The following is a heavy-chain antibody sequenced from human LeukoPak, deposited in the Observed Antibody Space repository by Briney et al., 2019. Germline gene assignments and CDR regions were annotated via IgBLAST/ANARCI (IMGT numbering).Heavy chain of an antibody. J-gene: IGHJ4*02. V-gene: IGHV4-30-4*01. CDR1: GGSISSGDYY. D-gene: IGHD6-19*01. CDR3: AREPQDHSSEDY. Sequence: SETLSLTCTVSGGSISSGDYYWSWIRQPPGKGLEWIGYIYYSGSTHYNPSLKSRVTISVDTSKNQFSLKLSSVTAADTAVYYCAREPQDHSSEDYWGQGTLVTVSS. CDR2: IYYSGST.